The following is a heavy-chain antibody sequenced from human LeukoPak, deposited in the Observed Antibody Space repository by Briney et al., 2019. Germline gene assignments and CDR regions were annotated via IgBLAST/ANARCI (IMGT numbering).Heavy chain of an antibody. V-gene: IGHV4-61*01. J-gene: IGHJ5*02. Sequence: SETLSLTCTVSGGSVSSGSYYWSWIRQPPGKGLEWIGYVYYSGSTNYNPSLKSRVTISADTSKNQFSLKMSSVTAADTAVYYCAARYCSGGCCYFDPWGQGTLVTVSS. CDR1: GGSVSSGSYY. CDR2: VYYSGST. CDR3: AARYCSGGCCYFDP. D-gene: IGHD2-15*01.